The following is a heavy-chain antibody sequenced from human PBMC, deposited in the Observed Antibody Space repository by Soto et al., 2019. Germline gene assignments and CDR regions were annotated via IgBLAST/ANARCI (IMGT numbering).Heavy chain of an antibody. CDR3: ARDGAYCGGDCYLWAYYYYYGMDV. CDR1: GYTFTSYY. D-gene: IGHD2-21*02. V-gene: IGHV1-46*01. CDR2: INPSGGST. J-gene: IGHJ6*02. Sequence: ASVKVSCKASGYTFTSYYMHWVRQAPGQGLEWMGIINPSGGSTSYAQKFQGRVTMTRDTSTSTVYMELSSLRSEDTAVYYCARDGAYCGGDCYLWAYYYYYGMDVWGQGTTVTVSS.